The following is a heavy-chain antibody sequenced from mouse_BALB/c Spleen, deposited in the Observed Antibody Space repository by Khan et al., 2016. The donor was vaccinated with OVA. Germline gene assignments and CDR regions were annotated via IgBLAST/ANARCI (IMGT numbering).Heavy chain of an antibody. J-gene: IGHJ2*01. V-gene: IGHV1-7*01. CDR2: INPTSGST. CDR3: TRDRIDY. Sequence: VKLLESGAELAKPGASVKMSCKASGYTFTTYWMHWVKQRPGQGLEWIGYINPTSGSTDYNDKFKDRATLSADKSSSTAYMQLNSLTSEDSAVYYCTRDRIDYGGQGTTLTVTS. CDR1: GYTFTTYW.